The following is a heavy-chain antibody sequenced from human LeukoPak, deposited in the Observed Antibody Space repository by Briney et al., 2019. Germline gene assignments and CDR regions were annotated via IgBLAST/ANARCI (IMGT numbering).Heavy chain of an antibody. J-gene: IGHJ4*02. CDR3: AREVIGNPSYFDY. V-gene: IGHV3-53*01. CDR2: IHRDDKT. Sequence: GGSLRLSCAVSRLTCSSCAVSWVRQAPGKGLEWVSFIHRDDKTYYADSVKGRFTMSRDNSKNTLYLQMNSLGADDTAVYYCAREVIGNPSYFDYWGQGILVTVSS. D-gene: IGHD4-23*01. CDR1: RLTCSSCA.